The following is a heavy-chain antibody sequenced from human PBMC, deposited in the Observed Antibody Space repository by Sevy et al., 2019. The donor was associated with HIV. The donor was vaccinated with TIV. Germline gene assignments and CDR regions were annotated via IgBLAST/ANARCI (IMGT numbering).Heavy chain of an antibody. Sequence: GESLKISCAASGFTVSSNHMSWVRQAPGKGLEWVSVIYSDSNTYYADSVKGRFTISRDNSKNTLYLQMKSLRAEDTAVYYCAKGLILEWSWYGMDVWGQGTTVTVSS. CDR1: GFTVSSNH. V-gene: IGHV3-53*01. CDR2: IYSDSNT. J-gene: IGHJ6*02. CDR3: AKGLILEWSWYGMDV. D-gene: IGHD3-3*01.